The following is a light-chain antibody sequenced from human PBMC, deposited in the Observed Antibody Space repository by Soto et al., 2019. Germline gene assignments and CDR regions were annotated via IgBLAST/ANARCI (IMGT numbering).Light chain of an antibody. CDR1: QNIHNH. V-gene: IGKV3-11*01. J-gene: IGKJ5*01. Sequence: MSQSPATLSVSPGERVTLSCRASQNIHNHMSWFLQKPGQTPRLLIYDASNRATGIPARFSGSGSGTDFTLTISSLEPEDFAVYYCQQRSNWITFGQGTRLEIK. CDR2: DAS. CDR3: QQRSNWIT.